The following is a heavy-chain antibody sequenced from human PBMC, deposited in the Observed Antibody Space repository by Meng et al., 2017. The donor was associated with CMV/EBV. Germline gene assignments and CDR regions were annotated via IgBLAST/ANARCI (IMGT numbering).Heavy chain of an antibody. V-gene: IGHV3-30*03. Sequence: GGSLRLSCAASGFTFSSNDMHWVRQTTGKGLEWVAVISYDGSNKYYADSVKGRFTISRDNSKNTLYLQMNSLRAEDTAVYYCAREGIVVVPAAILADAFDIWGQGTMVTVSS. CDR3: AREGIVVVPAAILADAFDI. CDR1: GFTFSSND. CDR2: ISYDGSNK. J-gene: IGHJ3*02. D-gene: IGHD2-2*02.